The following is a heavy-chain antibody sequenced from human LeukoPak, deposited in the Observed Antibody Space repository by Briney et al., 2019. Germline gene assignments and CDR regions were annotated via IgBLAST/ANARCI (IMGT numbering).Heavy chain of an antibody. V-gene: IGHV3-23*01. Sequence: PGGSLRLSCAASGFTFSSYAMSWVRQAPGKGLEWVSAISGSGGSTYYADSVKGRFTISRDNSKNTLYLQMNSLRAEDTAVYYCAKDRGVVPAAKYSGYAWDAFDIWGQGTMVTVSS. CDR2: ISGSGGST. D-gene: IGHD2-2*01. CDR3: AKDRGVVPAAKYSGYAWDAFDI. CDR1: GFTFSSYA. J-gene: IGHJ3*02.